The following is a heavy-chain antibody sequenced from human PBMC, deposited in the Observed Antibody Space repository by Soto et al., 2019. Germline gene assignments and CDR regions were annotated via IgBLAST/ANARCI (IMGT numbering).Heavy chain of an antibody. V-gene: IGHV3-23*01. J-gene: IGHJ4*02. Sequence: PGGSLRLSCAASGFTFSSYAMSWVRQSPGKGLQWVSAISGSFGTTYYADSVKGRFTISRDNLKNTLDLQMNSLRAEDTAIYYCAKNKEVGASGWGANFDSLGQGALVTVSS. CDR1: GFTFSSYA. D-gene: IGHD1-26*01. CDR3: AKNKEVGASGWGANFDS. CDR2: ISGSFGTT.